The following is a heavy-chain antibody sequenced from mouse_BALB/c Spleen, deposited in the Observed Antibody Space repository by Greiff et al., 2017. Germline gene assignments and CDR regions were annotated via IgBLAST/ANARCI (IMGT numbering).Heavy chain of an antibody. J-gene: IGHJ4*01. D-gene: IGHD1-1*01. CDR3: ARWILRFYAMDY. CDR1: GYSFTGYY. CDR2: INPYNGAT. V-gene: IGHV1-31*01. Sequence: VQLKQSGPELVKPGASVKISCKASGYSFTGYYMHWVKQSHVKSLEWIGRINPYNGATSYNQNFKDKASLTVDKSSSTAYMELHSLTSEDSAVYYCARWILRFYAMDYWGQGTSVTVSS.